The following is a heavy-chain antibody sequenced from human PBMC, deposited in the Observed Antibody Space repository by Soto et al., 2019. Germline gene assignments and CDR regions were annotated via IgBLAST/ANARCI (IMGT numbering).Heavy chain of an antibody. CDR2: ISSSTTYI. V-gene: IGHV3-21*06. CDR3: ARYGYYYDSSAYSGY. CDR1: GFNFSTYS. J-gene: IGHJ4*02. D-gene: IGHD3-22*01. Sequence: EVQLVESGGGLVKPGGSLRLSCAASGFNFSTYSMNWVRQAPGKGLEWVSSISSSTTYIYYADSVKGRFTISRDNAKSSLYLQMTSLRAEDTAVYYCARYGYYYDSSAYSGYWGQGTLVTVS.